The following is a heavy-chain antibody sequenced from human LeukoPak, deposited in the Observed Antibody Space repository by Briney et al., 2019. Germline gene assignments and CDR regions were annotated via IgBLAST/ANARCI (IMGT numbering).Heavy chain of an antibody. D-gene: IGHD6-19*01. Sequence: GASVKVSCKASGYTFTGYYMHWVRQAPGQGLERMGWINPNSGGTNYAQKFQGRVTMTRDTSVSTAYMELKWLTSDDTAMYFCARDGVAGPSDAFDLWGQGTMVTVSS. V-gene: IGHV1-2*02. CDR2: INPNSGGT. CDR1: GYTFTGYY. CDR3: ARDGVAGPSDAFDL. J-gene: IGHJ3*01.